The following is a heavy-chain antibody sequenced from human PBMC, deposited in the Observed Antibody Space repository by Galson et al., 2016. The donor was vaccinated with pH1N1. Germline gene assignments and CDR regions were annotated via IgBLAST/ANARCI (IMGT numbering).Heavy chain of an antibody. CDR3: ARDVRISLWLPDF. D-gene: IGHD5-18*01. V-gene: IGHV1-18*01. J-gene: IGHJ4*02. CDR2: MSAYNGNT. CDR1: GYTFTNYG. Sequence: SVKVSCKASGYTFTNYGITWVRQLPGQGLEWMAWMSAYNGNTNYAQKFQGRVTMATDTSTNTAYMELRNLTSDDTAVYYCARDVRISLWLPDFWGQGTLVTVSS.